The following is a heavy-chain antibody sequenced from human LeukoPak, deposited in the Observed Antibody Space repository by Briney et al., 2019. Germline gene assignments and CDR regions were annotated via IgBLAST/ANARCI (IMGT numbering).Heavy chain of an antibody. J-gene: IGHJ4*02. Sequence: SETLSLTCTVSGGSISSSSYYWGWIRQPPGKGLEWIGSIYHSGSTYYNPSLKSRVTISVDTSKNQFSLKLSSVTAADTAVYYCAREKGQVYYGDTTAEAGFDYWGQGTLVTVSS. D-gene: IGHD4-17*01. CDR3: AREKGQVYYGDTTAEAGFDY. CDR2: IYHSGST. V-gene: IGHV4-39*07. CDR1: GGSISSSSYY.